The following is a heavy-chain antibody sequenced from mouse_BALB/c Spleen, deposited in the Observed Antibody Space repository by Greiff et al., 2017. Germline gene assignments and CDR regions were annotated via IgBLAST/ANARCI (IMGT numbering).Heavy chain of an antibody. CDR1: GFTFTDYY. V-gene: IGHV7-3*02. Sequence: EVQLVESGGGLVQPGGSLRLSCATSGFTFTDYYMSWVRQTPGKALEWLGFIRNKANGYTTEYSASVKGRFTISRDNSQSILYLQMNTLRAEDSATYYCARDSPFYGSPFDYWGQGTTLTVSS. CDR3: ARDSPFYGSPFDY. CDR2: IRNKANGYTT. D-gene: IGHD1-1*01. J-gene: IGHJ2*01.